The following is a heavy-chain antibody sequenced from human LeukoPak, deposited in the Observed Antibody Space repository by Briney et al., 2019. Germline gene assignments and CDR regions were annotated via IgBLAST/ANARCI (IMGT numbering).Heavy chain of an antibody. D-gene: IGHD1-26*01. CDR3: ATGGELLPDY. CDR2: FDPEDGET. V-gene: IGHV1-24*01. CDR1: GHTLTELS. Sequence: ASVKVSCKVSGHTLTELSMHWVRQAPGKGLEWMGGFDPEDGETIYAQKFQGRVTMTEDTSTDTAYVELSSLRSEDTAVYYCATGGELLPDYWGQGTLVTVSS. J-gene: IGHJ4*02.